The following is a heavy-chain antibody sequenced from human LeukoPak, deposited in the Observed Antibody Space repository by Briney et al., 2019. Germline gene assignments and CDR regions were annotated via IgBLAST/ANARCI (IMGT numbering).Heavy chain of an antibody. CDR3: ARQGYGRSSFFDH. J-gene: IGHJ4*02. D-gene: IGHD6-6*01. V-gene: IGHV4-39*01. CDR2: LFHSGTT. CDR1: GDPVSTNLYY. Sequence: SETLSLPCTVSGDPVSTNLYYWAWIRQPPGKGLEWIGNLFHSGTTYYNPSLKSRVSISVDTSKNQFSLKLNSVTAADTAVYYCARQGYGRSSFFDHWGQGTLVTVSS.